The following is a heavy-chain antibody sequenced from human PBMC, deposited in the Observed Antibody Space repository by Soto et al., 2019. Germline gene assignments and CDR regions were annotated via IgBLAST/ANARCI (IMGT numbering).Heavy chain of an antibody. CDR3: AVGPLMWLAGGGY. CDR2: INHSGIT. V-gene: IGHV4-34*01. CDR1: GGSFSGYY. D-gene: IGHD6-19*01. J-gene: IGHJ4*02. Sequence: QVLLEQWGAGLLKPSETLSLTCAVYGGSFSGYYWTWIRQPPGRGLEWLGEINHSGITDYNTALNIRFSISIDTSKNQFSLKLTSVTAAYTAVYYCAVGPLMWLAGGGYWGQGTLVTVSS.